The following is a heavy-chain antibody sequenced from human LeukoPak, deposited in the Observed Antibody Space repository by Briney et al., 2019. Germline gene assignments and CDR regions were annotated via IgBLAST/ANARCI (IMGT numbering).Heavy chain of an antibody. CDR1: GFTFSNYW. V-gene: IGHV3-74*01. CDR2: INNDGSST. CDR3: ARDTVTHYFDY. Sequence: GGSLRLSCAASGFTFSNYWMHWVRQAPGKGLVWVSRINNDGSSTNYADSVKGRFTISRDNAKNTLYLQMNSLRAEGTAIYYCARDTVTHYFDYWGQGALVSVSS. J-gene: IGHJ4*02. D-gene: IGHD4-11*01.